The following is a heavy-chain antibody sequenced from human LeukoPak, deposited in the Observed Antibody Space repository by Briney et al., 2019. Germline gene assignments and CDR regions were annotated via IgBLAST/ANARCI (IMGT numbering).Heavy chain of an antibody. CDR1: CGSISSYY. D-gene: IGHD3-16*01. J-gene: IGHJ5*02. V-gene: IGHV4-59*08. CDR3: ARHRRGRGSGRWFDP. Sequence: SETLSLTCTVSCGSISSYYWSWIRQPPGKGLGRIGYIYYSGSTNYNPSLKSRVTISVDTSKNHFSLKLSSVTAADTAVYYCARHRRGRGSGRWFDPWGQGTLVTVSS. CDR2: IYYSGST.